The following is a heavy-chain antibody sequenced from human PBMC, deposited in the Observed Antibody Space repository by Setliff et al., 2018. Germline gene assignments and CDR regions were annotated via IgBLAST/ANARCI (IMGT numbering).Heavy chain of an antibody. CDR3: ARASPLQPSDY. J-gene: IGHJ4*02. V-gene: IGHV4-31*03. D-gene: IGHD1-1*01. CDR1: GGSISSGGYY. Sequence: LSLTCTVSGGSISSGGYYWSWIRQHPGKGLEWIGYIYYSGSTYYNPSLKSRVTISVDTSKNQFSLKLSSVTAADTAVYYCARASPLQPSDYWGQGTLVTVSS. CDR2: IYYSGST.